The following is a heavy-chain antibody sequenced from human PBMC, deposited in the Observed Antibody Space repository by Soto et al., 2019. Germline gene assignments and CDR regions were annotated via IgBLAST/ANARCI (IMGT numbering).Heavy chain of an antibody. D-gene: IGHD6-13*01. CDR2: IWSDGSDK. CDR3: AREAIAAAGPLDY. J-gene: IGHJ4*02. V-gene: IGHV3-33*01. Sequence: GGSLRLSCAASGLIFRTYVMHWVRQAPGKGLEWVAFIWSDGSDKNYADSVKSRFTISRDNSNNTLFLQMSNLRAEDTAVYYCAREAIAAAGPLDYWGPGTLVTVSS. CDR1: GLIFRTYV.